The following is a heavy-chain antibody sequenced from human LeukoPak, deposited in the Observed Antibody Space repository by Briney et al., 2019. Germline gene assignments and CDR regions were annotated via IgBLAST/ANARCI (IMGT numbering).Heavy chain of an antibody. CDR2: IKQDGSEK. J-gene: IGHJ3*02. D-gene: IGHD1-14*01. V-gene: IGHV3-7*01. Sequence: GGSLRLSCVASGFTFSSYWMTWVRQAPGKGLEWVANIKQDGSEKYYVASVKGRFTISRDNAKNSLYLQMNSLRAEDTAVYYCATGRAAFDIWGQGTMVTVSS. CDR1: GFTFSSYW. CDR3: ATGRAAFDI.